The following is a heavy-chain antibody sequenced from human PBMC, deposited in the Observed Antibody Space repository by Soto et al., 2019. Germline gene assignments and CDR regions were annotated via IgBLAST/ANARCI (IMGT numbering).Heavy chain of an antibody. D-gene: IGHD3-22*01. CDR3: ARGVGYYESSGYYVGPSNTTCLDV. Sequence: ASVKVSCKASGYTFTSYGISWVRQAPGQGLEWMGWISAYNGNTNYAQKLQGRVTMTTDTSTSTAYMELRSLRSDDTAVYYCARGVGYYESSGYYVGPSNTTCLDVWGQGTTVSVSS. CDR1: GYTFTSYG. CDR2: ISAYNGNT. V-gene: IGHV1-18*01. J-gene: IGHJ6*02.